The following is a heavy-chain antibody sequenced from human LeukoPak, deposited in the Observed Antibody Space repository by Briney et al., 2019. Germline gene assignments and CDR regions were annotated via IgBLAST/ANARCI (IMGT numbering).Heavy chain of an antibody. V-gene: IGHV3-30*18. CDR2: ISYDGSVR. D-gene: IGHD3-10*02. Sequence: GGSLRPSCAASGFTFSNYGMQWVRQAPGKGLEWVAIISYDGSVRYYGDSVRGRFTISRDNSKNTVYLQMNSLRAEDTAVYYCAELGITMIGGVWGKGTTVTISS. CDR1: GFTFSNYG. CDR3: AELGITMIGGV. J-gene: IGHJ6*04.